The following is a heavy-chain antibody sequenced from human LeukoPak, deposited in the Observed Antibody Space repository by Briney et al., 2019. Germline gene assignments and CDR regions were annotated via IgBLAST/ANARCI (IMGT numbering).Heavy chain of an antibody. Sequence: GESLRLSCAASGFTFSSYWMHWVRQAPGKGLVWVSRINSDGTTTNYADSVKGRFTISRDNANNTLYLQMNSLRADATAVYYCGSDLYLGYWGQGSLVTVSS. V-gene: IGHV3-74*01. J-gene: IGHJ4*02. CDR1: GFTFSSYW. CDR3: GSDLYLGY. CDR2: INSDGTTT.